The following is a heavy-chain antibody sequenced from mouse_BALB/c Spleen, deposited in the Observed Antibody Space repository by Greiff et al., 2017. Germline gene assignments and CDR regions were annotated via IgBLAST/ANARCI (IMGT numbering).Heavy chain of an antibody. CDR2: ISSGGSYT. V-gene: IGHV5-6*01. D-gene: IGHD1-2*01. Sequence: EVQVVESGGDLVKPGGSLKLSCAASGFTFSSYGMSWVRQTPDKRLEWVATISSGGSYTYYPDSVKGRFTISRDNAKNTLYLQMSSLKSEDTAMYYCARHVLLRLRGAMDYWGQGTSVTVSS. J-gene: IGHJ4*01. CDR3: ARHVLLRLRGAMDY. CDR1: GFTFSSYG.